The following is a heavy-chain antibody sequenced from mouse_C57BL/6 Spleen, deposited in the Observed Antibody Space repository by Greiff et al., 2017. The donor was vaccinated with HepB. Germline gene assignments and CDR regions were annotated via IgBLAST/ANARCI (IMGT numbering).Heavy chain of an antibody. J-gene: IGHJ1*03. CDR2: INYDGSST. D-gene: IGHD2-12*01. CDR3: ARDTNFDV. Sequence: SGFTFSDYYMAWVRQVPEKGLEWVANINYDGSSTYYLDSLKSRFIISRDNAKNILYLQMSSLKSEDTATYYCARDTNFDVWGTGTTVTVSS. CDR1: GFTFSDYY. V-gene: IGHV5-16*01.